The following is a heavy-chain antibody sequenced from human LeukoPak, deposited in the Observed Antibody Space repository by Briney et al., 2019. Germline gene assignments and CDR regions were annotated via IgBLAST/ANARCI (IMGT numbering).Heavy chain of an antibody. Sequence: PGGSLRLSCAASGFTFSSHSMNWVRQAPGKGLEWVSSISSSSSYIYYADSVKGRFTISRDNAKNSLYLQMNSLRAEDTAVYYCARDQSPYYDILTGYYSGPNFDYWGQGTLVTVSS. CDR1: GFTFSSHS. CDR2: ISSSSSYI. V-gene: IGHV3-21*01. J-gene: IGHJ4*02. CDR3: ARDQSPYYDILTGYYSGPNFDY. D-gene: IGHD3-9*01.